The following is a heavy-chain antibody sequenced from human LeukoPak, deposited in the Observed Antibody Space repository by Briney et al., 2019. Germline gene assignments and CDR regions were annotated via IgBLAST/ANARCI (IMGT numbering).Heavy chain of an antibody. V-gene: IGHV3-7*01. Sequence: GGSLRLSCAASGFTFSSYGMHWVRQAPGKGLEWVANIKQDGSEKYYVDSVKGRFTISRDNAKNSLYLQMNSLRAEDTAVYYCARESRFSLSWELRGYYYYYMDVWGKGTTVTVSS. J-gene: IGHJ6*03. CDR1: GFTFSSYG. CDR2: IKQDGSEK. CDR3: ARESRFSLSWELRGYYYYYMDV. D-gene: IGHD1-26*01.